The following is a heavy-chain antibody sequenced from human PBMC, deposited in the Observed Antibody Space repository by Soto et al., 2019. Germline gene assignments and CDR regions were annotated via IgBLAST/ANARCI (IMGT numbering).Heavy chain of an antibody. CDR2: IVVGSGNT. CDR3: AVTYYYDSSGYSPLDY. J-gene: IGHJ4*02. V-gene: IGHV1-58*01. CDR1: GFTFTSSA. Sequence: SVKGSCKASGFTFTSSAVQWVRQARGQRLEWIGWIVVGSGNTNYARKFQERVTITRDMSTSTAYMELSSLRSEDTAVYYCAVTYYYDSSGYSPLDYWGQGTLVTVSS. D-gene: IGHD3-22*01.